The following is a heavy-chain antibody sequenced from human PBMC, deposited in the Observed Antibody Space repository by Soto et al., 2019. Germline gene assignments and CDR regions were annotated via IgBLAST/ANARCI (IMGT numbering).Heavy chain of an antibody. CDR1: GFTFSSYE. CDR3: ATTTVTDYYYGMDV. Sequence: GGSLRLSCAASGFTFSSYEMSWVRQAPGKGLEWVSYISSSGSTIYYADSVKGRFTISRDNAKNSLYLQMNSLRAEDTAVYYCATTTVTDYYYGMDVWGQGTTVTVSS. J-gene: IGHJ6*02. V-gene: IGHV3-48*03. D-gene: IGHD4-17*01. CDR2: ISSSGSTI.